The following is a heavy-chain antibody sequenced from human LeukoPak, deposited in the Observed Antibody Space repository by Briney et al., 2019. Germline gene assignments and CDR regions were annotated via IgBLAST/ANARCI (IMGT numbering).Heavy chain of an antibody. Sequence: SETLSLTCTVSGGSISSSSYYWGWIRQPPGKGLEWIGSIFHSGSTYYNPSLKSRVTISVDTSKNQFSLRLTSVTAADTAVYYCARSPILPGDYWGQGTLVTVSA. CDR3: ARSPILPGDY. CDR1: GGSISSSSYY. J-gene: IGHJ4*02. D-gene: IGHD3-9*01. V-gene: IGHV4-39*07. CDR2: IFHSGST.